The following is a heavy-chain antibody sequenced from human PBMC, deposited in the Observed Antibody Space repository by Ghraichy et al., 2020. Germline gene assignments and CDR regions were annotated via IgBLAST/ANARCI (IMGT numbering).Heavy chain of an antibody. CDR3: ARDQEWPYGDYGVSFDC. CDR2: MSYDGSNK. J-gene: IGHJ4*02. CDR1: GFTFSSYA. Sequence: GGSLRLSCAASGFTFSSYAMHWVRQAPGKGLEWVAVMSYDGSNKYYADSVKGRFTISRDNSKNTLYVQINSLRTEDTGVCYCARDQEWPYGDYGVSFDCWGQGTLVTVSS. D-gene: IGHD4-17*01. V-gene: IGHV3-30*04.